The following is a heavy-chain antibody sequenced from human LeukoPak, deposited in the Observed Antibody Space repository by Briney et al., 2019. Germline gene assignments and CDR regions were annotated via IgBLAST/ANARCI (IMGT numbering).Heavy chain of an antibody. J-gene: IGHJ4*02. CDR1: GGSIGTYY. V-gene: IGHV4-59*01. D-gene: IGHD3-10*01. Sequence: SETLSLTCTVSGGSIGTYYWSWIRQPPGKGLEWIGYIYYSGSTNYNPSLKSRVSVSVDTSKNQFSLKLSSVTAADTAVYYCARDRGNFDYWGQGTLVTVSS. CDR3: ARDRGNFDY. CDR2: IYYSGST.